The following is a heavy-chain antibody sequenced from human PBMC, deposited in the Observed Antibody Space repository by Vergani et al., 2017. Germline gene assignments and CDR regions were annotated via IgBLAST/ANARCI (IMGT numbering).Heavy chain of an antibody. CDR3: AKDMLRYFDWLYYYYYGMDV. J-gene: IGHJ6*02. CDR1: GFTFSSYG. V-gene: IGHV3-30*18. Sequence: QVQLVESGGGVVQPGRSLRLSCAASGFTFSSYGMYWVRQAPGKGLEWVAVISYVGSNKYYADSVKGRFTISIDNSKNTLYLQMNSLRAEDTAVYYCAKDMLRYFDWLYYYYYGMDVWGQGTTVTVSS. CDR2: ISYVGSNK. D-gene: IGHD3-9*01.